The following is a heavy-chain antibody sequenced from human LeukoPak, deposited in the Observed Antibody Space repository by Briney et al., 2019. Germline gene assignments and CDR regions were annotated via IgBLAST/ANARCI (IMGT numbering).Heavy chain of an antibody. CDR3: ARWGSIAAARFDY. J-gene: IGHJ4*02. Sequence: PSETLSVTCTVSGGSINNYYWSWIRQPPGKGLEWVGYIYSSGSTNYNPSLKSRVTISVDTSKNHFSLNLSSVTAADTAVYYCARWGSIAAARFDYWGQGTLVTVSS. V-gene: IGHV4-59*01. D-gene: IGHD6-13*01. CDR1: GGSINNYY. CDR2: IYSSGST.